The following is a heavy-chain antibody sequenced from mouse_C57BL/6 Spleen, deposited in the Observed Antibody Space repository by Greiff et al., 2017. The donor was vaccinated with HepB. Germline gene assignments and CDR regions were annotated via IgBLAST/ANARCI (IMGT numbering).Heavy chain of an antibody. J-gene: IGHJ1*03. V-gene: IGHV3-6*01. CDR3: AREVDYYGSSYGWYFDV. CDR1: GYSITSGYY. CDR2: ISYDGSN. Sequence: DVKLQESGPGLVKPSQSLSLTCSVTGYSITSGYYWNWIRQFPGNKLEWMGYISYDGSNNYNPSLKNRISITRDTSKNPVFLTLNSVTTEDTATYYCAREVDYYGSSYGWYFDVWGTGTTVTVSS. D-gene: IGHD1-1*01.